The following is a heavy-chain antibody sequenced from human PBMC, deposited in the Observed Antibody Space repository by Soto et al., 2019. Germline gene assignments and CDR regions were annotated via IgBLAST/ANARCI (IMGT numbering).Heavy chain of an antibody. V-gene: IGHV3-23*01. CDR3: AKDSGYEATKPRY. CDR2: ISGSGGST. J-gene: IGHJ4*02. D-gene: IGHD5-12*01. Sequence: EVQLLESGGGLVQPGGSLRLSCAASGFTFSSYAMSWVRQAPGKGLEWVSAISGSGGSTYYADSVKGRFTISRDNSQNTLYLQVNSLRAEDTAVYYCAKDSGYEATKPRYWGQGTLVTVSS. CDR1: GFTFSSYA.